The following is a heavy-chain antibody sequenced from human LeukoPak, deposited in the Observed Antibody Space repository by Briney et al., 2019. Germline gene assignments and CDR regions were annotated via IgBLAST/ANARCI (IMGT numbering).Heavy chain of an antibody. J-gene: IGHJ5*02. CDR3: AKPQGDYANWFDP. D-gene: IGHD4-17*01. CDR1: GLTFSSYA. Sequence: GGSLRLSCAASGLTFSSYAMNWVRQAPGKGLEWVSAISGSGGTTYYADSVKGRFTISRGNSKNTLYLQMNSLRAEDTAVYYCAKPQGDYANWFDPWGQGTLVTVSS. V-gene: IGHV3-23*01. CDR2: ISGSGGTT.